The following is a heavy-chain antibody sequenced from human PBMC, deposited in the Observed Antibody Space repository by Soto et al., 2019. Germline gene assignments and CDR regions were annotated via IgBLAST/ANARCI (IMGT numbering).Heavy chain of an antibody. D-gene: IGHD6-13*01. CDR3: AGNISAAGYASYGSDF. CDR1: GGSFSAYY. V-gene: IGHV4-34*01. J-gene: IGHJ6*02. Sequence: PPENLCVTCSVHGGSFSAYYHSWIRQPPGKGLEWIGQINDSGDPKYNPSLKSRVTISADTYKNQFSLKLTSVTAADTAVYYCAGNISAAGYASYGSDFRCEGLTLTLSS. CDR2: INDSGDP.